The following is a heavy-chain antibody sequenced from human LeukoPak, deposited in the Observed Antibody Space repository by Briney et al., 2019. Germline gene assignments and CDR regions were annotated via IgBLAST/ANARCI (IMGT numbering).Heavy chain of an antibody. CDR2: INPNSGGT. D-gene: IGHD6-13*01. CDR3: ARSIAAAGTLDY. Sequence: ASVTVSCKASGYTFTGHYIHGVRQAPGQGLEGMGWINPNSGGTNYAQKFQGRVTMTRDTSIRTAYMELSRLRSDDTAVYYCARSIAAAGTLDYWGQGTLVTVSS. J-gene: IGHJ4*02. V-gene: IGHV1-2*02. CDR1: GYTFTGHY.